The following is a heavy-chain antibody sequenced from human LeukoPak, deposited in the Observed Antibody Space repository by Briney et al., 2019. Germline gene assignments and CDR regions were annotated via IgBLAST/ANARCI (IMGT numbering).Heavy chain of an antibody. CDR1: GGSISSYY. CDR2: IYTSGST. Sequence: SETLSLTCTVSGGSISSYYWSWIPQPAGKGLEWIGRIYTSGSTTYNPSLKSRVTMSVDTSKNQFSLKLSSVTAADTAVYYCAGSAKGTWLIYWGQGTLVTVSS. D-gene: IGHD6-19*01. J-gene: IGHJ4*02. V-gene: IGHV4-4*07. CDR3: AGSAKGTWLIY.